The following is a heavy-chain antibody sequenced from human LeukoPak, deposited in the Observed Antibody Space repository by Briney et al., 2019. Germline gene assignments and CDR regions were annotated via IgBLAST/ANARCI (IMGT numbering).Heavy chain of an antibody. CDR2: LYYSGNT. Sequence: PSETLSLTCTVSGGSISSSNYYWGWIRRPPGKGLEWIGSLYYSGNTYYNPSLKSRVTISVDTPKNQFSLKLSSVTAADTAVYYCARTYYDFWSGPGYFDYWGQGTLVTVSS. D-gene: IGHD3-3*01. CDR3: ARTYYDFWSGPGYFDY. J-gene: IGHJ4*02. CDR1: GGSISSSNYY. V-gene: IGHV4-39*07.